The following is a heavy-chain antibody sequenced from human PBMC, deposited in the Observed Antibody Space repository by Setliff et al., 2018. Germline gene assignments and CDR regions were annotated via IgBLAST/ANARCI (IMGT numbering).Heavy chain of an antibody. CDR1: GFTFSDYS. D-gene: IGHD6-13*01. Sequence: PGGSLRLSCAASGFTFSDYSMNWVRQAPGKGLEWVSYISSSSSTIYYADSVKGRFTISRDNAKNSLYLQMNSLRTEDTAVYYCARRPPPIAADDYWGQGTLVTVPQ. CDR2: ISSSSSTI. V-gene: IGHV3-48*04. J-gene: IGHJ4*02. CDR3: ARRPPPIAADDY.